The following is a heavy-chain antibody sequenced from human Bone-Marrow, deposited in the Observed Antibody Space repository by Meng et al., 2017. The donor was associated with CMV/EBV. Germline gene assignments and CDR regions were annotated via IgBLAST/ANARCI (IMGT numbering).Heavy chain of an antibody. D-gene: IGHD3-16*01. J-gene: IGHJ6*02. CDR2: ISYDGSNK. CDR1: GSDFGDYS. V-gene: IGHV3-30*01. CDR3: ARDVGGLGYYGMDV. Sequence: GESLKISCTAPGSDFGDYSMHWVRQAPGKGLEWVAVISYDGSNKYYADSVKGRFTISRDNSKNTLYLQMNSLRAEDTAVYYCARDVGGLGYYGMDVWGQGTTATVSS.